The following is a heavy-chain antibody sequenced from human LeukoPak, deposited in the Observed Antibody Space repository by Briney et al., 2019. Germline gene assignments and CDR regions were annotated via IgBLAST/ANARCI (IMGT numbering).Heavy chain of an antibody. Sequence: PGGSLRLSCVASGFTFNTYAMTWVRQAPGKGLEWVSTISYNGGRTYYADSLKGRFTITRDNSENTVYLQMNSLRAEDTAIYYCAKVIGYYYDYWGQGTLVTASS. CDR1: GFTFNTYA. V-gene: IGHV3-23*01. CDR3: AKVIGYYYDY. CDR2: ISYNGGRT. J-gene: IGHJ4*02.